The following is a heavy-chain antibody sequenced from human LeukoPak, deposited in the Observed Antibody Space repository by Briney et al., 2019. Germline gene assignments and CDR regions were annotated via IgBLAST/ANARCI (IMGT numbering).Heavy chain of an antibody. V-gene: IGHV1-2*02. D-gene: IGHD5-24*01. CDR1: GYTFTGYY. J-gene: IGHJ2*01. CDR2: INPNSGGT. CDR3: ARGREGRWLQRLDGHRYFDL. Sequence: ASVKVSCKASGYTFTGYYMHWVRQAPGQGLEWMGWINPNSGGTNYAQKFQGRVTMTRDTSISTAYMELSRLRSDGTAVYYCARGREGRWLQRLDGHRYFDLWGRGTLVTVSS.